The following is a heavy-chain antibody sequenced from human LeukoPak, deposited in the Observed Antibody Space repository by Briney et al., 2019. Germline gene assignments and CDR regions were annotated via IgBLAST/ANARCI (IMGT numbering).Heavy chain of an antibody. J-gene: IGHJ4*02. CDR2: IYYSGST. CDR3: ARYGPRGYFDY. CDR1: GGSISSGGYY. V-gene: IGHV4-61*08. D-gene: IGHD3-10*01. Sequence: SETLSLTCTVSGGSISSGGYYWSWIRQHPGKGLEWIGYIYYSGSTNYNPSLKSRVTISVDTSKNQFSLKLSSVTAADTAVYYCARYGPRGYFDYWGQGTLVTVSS.